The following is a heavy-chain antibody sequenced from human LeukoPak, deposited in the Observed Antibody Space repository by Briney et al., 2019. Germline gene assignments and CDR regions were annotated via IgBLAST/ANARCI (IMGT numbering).Heavy chain of an antibody. Sequence: PSETLSLTCSVSGVSVSRDYWSWIRQPPGKRLEWLGYIYNIGGTNYNPSLKSRVSISVDTSKNQFSLMLSSVTAADTAVYYCAREAVAGTFDYWGQGALVTVSS. V-gene: IGHV4-59*02. CDR1: GVSVSRDY. CDR3: AREAVAGTFDY. D-gene: IGHD6-19*01. CDR2: IYNIGGT. J-gene: IGHJ4*02.